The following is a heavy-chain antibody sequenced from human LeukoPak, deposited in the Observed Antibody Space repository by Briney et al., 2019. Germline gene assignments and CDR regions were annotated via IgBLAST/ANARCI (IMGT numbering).Heavy chain of an antibody. Sequence: ASVKVSCKASGYTFTGYYMHWVRQAPGQGLEWMGWINPNSGSTNYAQKFQGRVTMTRDTSISTAYMELSRLRSDDTAVYYCASGVVVVAATWSSYYYAMDVWGQGTTVTVSS. CDR3: ASGVVVVAATWSSYYYAMDV. V-gene: IGHV1-2*02. D-gene: IGHD2-15*01. CDR1: GYTFTGYY. CDR2: INPNSGST. J-gene: IGHJ6*02.